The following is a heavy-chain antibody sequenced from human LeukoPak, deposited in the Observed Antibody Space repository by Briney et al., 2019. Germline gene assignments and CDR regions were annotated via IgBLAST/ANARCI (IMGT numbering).Heavy chain of an antibody. CDR1: GFTFSSYS. J-gene: IGHJ4*02. D-gene: IGHD5-24*01. Sequence: PGGSLRLSCATSGFTFSSYSMNWVRQAPGKGLEWVSVIYSGGSTYYADSVKGRFTISRDNSKNTLYLQMNSLRVEDTAVYYCARLGGWLQFFDYWGQGTLVTVSS. CDR2: IYSGGST. V-gene: IGHV3-66*02. CDR3: ARLGGWLQFFDY.